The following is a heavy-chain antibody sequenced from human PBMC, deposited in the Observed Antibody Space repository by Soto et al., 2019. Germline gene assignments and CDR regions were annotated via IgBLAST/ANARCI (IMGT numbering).Heavy chain of an antibody. J-gene: IGHJ4*02. D-gene: IGHD7-27*01. Sequence: SETLSLTCTVSGDSISTDYWSWIRQSPGKGLEWIGFIYYGGSTNYSPSLKSRVTISVDTPKNQFSLKLSSVTAADTAVYYCAKNWNWGSLVHWGQGTLVTVSS. CDR3: AKNWNWGSLVH. CDR2: IYYGGST. V-gene: IGHV4-59*08. CDR1: GDSISTDY.